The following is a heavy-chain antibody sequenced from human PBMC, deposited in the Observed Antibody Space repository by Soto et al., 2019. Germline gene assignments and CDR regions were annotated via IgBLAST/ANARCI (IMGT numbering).Heavy chain of an antibody. V-gene: IGHV4-34*01. D-gene: IGHD5-18*01. CDR2: INHSGST. Sequence: PSETLSLTCAVYGGSFSGYYWSWIRQPPGKGLEWIGEINHSGSTNYNPSLKSRVTISVDTSKNQFSLKLSSVTAADTAVYYCARIADTAMVTNYYYYYGMDVWGQGTTVT. J-gene: IGHJ6*02. CDR3: ARIADTAMVTNYYYYYGMDV. CDR1: GGSFSGYY.